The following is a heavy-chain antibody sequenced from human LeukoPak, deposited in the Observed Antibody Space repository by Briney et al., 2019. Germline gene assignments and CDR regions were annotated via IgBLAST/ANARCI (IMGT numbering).Heavy chain of an antibody. V-gene: IGHV4-59*01. CDR1: GGSISSFF. CDR2: VHSSGST. CDR3: ARLAPGNYDILTGDPKVVFDY. D-gene: IGHD3-9*01. Sequence: SETLSLTCTVSGGSISSFFWSWIRQPPGKRLEWIGYVHSSGSTKYNPSLKSRLIISVDMSKNQFSLKLRSVSVADTAVYYCARLAPGNYDILTGDPKVVFDYWGQGALVTVSS. J-gene: IGHJ4*02.